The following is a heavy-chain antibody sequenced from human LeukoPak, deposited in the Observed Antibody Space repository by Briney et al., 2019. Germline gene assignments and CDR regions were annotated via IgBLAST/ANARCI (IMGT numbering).Heavy chain of an antibody. D-gene: IGHD3-10*01. V-gene: IGHV3-7*01. Sequence: GGSLRLSCAASGFTFSSYWMSWVRQAPGKGLEWVANIKQDGSEKYYVDSVKGRFTISRDNSKNTLYLQMNSLRAEDTAVYYCAKDACRTMVRGVMNWYFDLWGRGTLVTVSS. CDR3: AKDACRTMVRGVMNWYFDL. CDR2: IKQDGSEK. J-gene: IGHJ2*01. CDR1: GFTFSSYW.